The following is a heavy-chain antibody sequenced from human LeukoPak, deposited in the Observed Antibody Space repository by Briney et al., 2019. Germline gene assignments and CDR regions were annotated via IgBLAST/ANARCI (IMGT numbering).Heavy chain of an antibody. V-gene: IGHV3-21*01. Sequence: GGSLRLSCAASGFTFSSYSMNWVRQAPGKGLEWVSSISSSSSYIYYADSVKGRFTISRDNAKNSLYLQMNSLRAEDTAVYYCARDRNSSYYDAFDIWGQGTMVTVSS. CDR2: ISSSSSYI. J-gene: IGHJ3*02. CDR3: ARDRNSSYYDAFDI. D-gene: IGHD4-11*01. CDR1: GFTFSSYS.